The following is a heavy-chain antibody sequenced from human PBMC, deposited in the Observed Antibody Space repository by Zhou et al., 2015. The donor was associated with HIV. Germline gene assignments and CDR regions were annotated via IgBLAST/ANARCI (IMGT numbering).Heavy chain of an antibody. CDR3: ARDLLRGAPDYFDL. D-gene: IGHD3-10*01. CDR1: GFTFSSYA. V-gene: IGHV3-30*04. Sequence: QVQLVESGGGVVQPGRSLRLSCVGSGFTFSSYALHWVRQVPGKGLEWVAVISYDGRVKYHADSVEGRFTISRDDSRNTLFLQMNYLNPEDTAVYYCARDLLRGAPDYFDLWGRGILVSVSS. J-gene: IGHJ2*01. CDR2: ISYDGRVK.